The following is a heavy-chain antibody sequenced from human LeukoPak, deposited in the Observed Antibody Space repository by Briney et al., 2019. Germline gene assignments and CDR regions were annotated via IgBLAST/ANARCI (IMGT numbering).Heavy chain of an antibody. Sequence: ALVKVSCKASGYTFTGHFMNWVRQAPEQGLEWMGWIKPKSGATAYAQKFQGRVTMTRDTAINTAYLELSSLTSDDTAVYYCARVREWEEISGAIPDYFDYWGQGTLITVSS. CDR2: IKPKSGAT. CDR1: GYTFTGHF. D-gene: IGHD3-3*01. J-gene: IGHJ4*02. V-gene: IGHV1-2*02. CDR3: ARVREWEEISGAIPDYFDY.